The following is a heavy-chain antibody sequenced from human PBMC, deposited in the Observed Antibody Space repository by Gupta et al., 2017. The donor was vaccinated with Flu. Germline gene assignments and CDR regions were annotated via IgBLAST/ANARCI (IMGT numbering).Heavy chain of an antibody. V-gene: IGHV3-9*01. CDR1: GFTFADYA. CDR3: TKDKEAQWRALDC. CDR2: ISGDSGSI. Sequence: EVQLVESGGGLVQPGRSMRLSCAASGFTFADYAIHWVRPVPGKGLEWVSGISGDSGSIGYADSGKGRFIISRDNAKNSLYLQMDSLRVEDSAVYYCTKDKEAQWRALDCWGQGTLVTVSS. D-gene: IGHD6-19*01. J-gene: IGHJ4*02.